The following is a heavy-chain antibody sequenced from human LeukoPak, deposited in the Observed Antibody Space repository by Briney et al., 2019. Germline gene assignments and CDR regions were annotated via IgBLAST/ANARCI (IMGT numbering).Heavy chain of an antibody. CDR1: GGSFRGYY. D-gene: IGHD5-18*01. J-gene: IGHJ4*02. Sequence: PSETLSLTCAVYGGSFRGYYWSWIRQPPGKGLEWIGKINHSGSTNYNPSLKSRVTISVDTSKNQFSLKLSSVTAADTAVYYCARGPRRTMVTSWGQGTLVTVSS. CDR2: INHSGST. V-gene: IGHV4-34*01. CDR3: ARGPRRTMVTS.